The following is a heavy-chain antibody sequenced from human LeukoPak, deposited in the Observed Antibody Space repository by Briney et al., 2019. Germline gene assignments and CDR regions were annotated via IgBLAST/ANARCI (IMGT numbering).Heavy chain of an antibody. CDR2: ISYDGSNK. CDR3: AKWGANYYDSSGYETPVDY. V-gene: IGHV3-30*18. J-gene: IGHJ4*02. CDR1: GFTFSSYG. Sequence: PGGSLRLSCAASGFTFSSYGMHWVRQAPGKGLEWVAVISYDGSNKYYADSVKGRFTISRDNSKNTLYLQMNSLRAEDTAVYYCAKWGANYYDSSGYETPVDYWGQGTLVTVSS. D-gene: IGHD3-22*01.